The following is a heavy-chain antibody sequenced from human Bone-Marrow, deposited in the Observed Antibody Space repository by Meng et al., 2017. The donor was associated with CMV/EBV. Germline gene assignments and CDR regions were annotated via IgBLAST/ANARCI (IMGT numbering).Heavy chain of an antibody. Sequence: SETLSLTCAVYGGSFSGYYWSWIRQPPGKGLEWIGEINHSGSTNYNPSLTSRVTISVDTSKNQFSLKLSSVTAADTAVYYCARAGGRVDYWGQGTRVTGSS. CDR1: GGSFSGYY. CDR2: INHSGST. CDR3: ARAGGRVDY. D-gene: IGHD4-23*01. J-gene: IGHJ4*02. V-gene: IGHV4-34*01.